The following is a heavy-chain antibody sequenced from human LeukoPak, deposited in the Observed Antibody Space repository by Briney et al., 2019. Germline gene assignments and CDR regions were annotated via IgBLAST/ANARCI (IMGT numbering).Heavy chain of an antibody. V-gene: IGHV3-7*01. D-gene: IGHD6-19*01. Sequence: GGSLRLSCAASGFTLSGYEMNWVRQAPGKGLEWVANIKQDGSEKYYVDSVKGRFTISRDNAKNSLYLQMNSLRAEDTAVYYCARDLIAVAGTAWGQGTLVTVSS. CDR1: GFTLSGYE. CDR2: IKQDGSEK. CDR3: ARDLIAVAGTA. J-gene: IGHJ5*02.